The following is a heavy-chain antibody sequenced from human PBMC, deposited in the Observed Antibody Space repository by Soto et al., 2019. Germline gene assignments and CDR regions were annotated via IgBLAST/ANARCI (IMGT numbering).Heavy chain of an antibody. CDR2: IIPIFGTA. D-gene: IGHD3-22*01. V-gene: IGHV1-69*13. CDR3: ACLEEYDSSGYYYEPFDY. Sequence: SVKVSCKASGGTFSSYAISWVRQAPGQGLEWMGGIIPIFGTANYAQKFQGRVTITADESTSTAYMELSSLRSEDTAVYYCACLEEYDSSGYYYEPFDYWGQGTPVTV. J-gene: IGHJ4*02. CDR1: GGTFSSYA.